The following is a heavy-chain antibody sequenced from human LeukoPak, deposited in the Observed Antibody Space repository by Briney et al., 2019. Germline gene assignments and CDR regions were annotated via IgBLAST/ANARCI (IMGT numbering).Heavy chain of an antibody. Sequence: GASVKVSCKASGYTFTRYGINWVRQAPGQGLEWMGWISAYNGNTNYAQKFQGRVTMTTDTSTSTAYMELRSLRSDDTAVYYCARTPFSGYFDYWGQGALVTVSS. D-gene: IGHD3-10*01. V-gene: IGHV1-18*01. CDR3: ARTPFSGYFDY. CDR1: GYTFTRYG. CDR2: ISAYNGNT. J-gene: IGHJ4*02.